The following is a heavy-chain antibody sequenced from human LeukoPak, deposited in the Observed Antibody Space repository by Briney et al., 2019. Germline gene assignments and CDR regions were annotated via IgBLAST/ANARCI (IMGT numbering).Heavy chain of an antibody. Sequence: GGSLRLSCAASGFTVSSNYMSWVRQAPGKGLEWVSVIYSGGSTYYADSVKGRFTISRDNDKNSLYLEMNSLRDEDTAVYYCARVKMSPHQPFDYWGQGTLVTVSS. V-gene: IGHV3-53*01. J-gene: IGHJ4*02. CDR2: IYSGGST. D-gene: IGHD1-14*01. CDR1: GFTVSSNY. CDR3: ARVKMSPHQPFDY.